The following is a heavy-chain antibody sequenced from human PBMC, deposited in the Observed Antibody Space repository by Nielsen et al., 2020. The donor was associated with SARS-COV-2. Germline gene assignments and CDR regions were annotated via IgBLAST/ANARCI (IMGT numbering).Heavy chain of an antibody. J-gene: IGHJ4*02. Sequence: GESLKISCAASGFTFSSYAMSWVRQAPGKGLEWVSAISGSGGSTYYADSVKGRFTISRDNSKNTLYLQMNSLRAEDTAVYYCAKQRYSSGLLDYWGQGTLVTVSS. V-gene: IGHV3-23*01. D-gene: IGHD6-19*01. CDR2: ISGSGGST. CDR1: GFTFSSYA. CDR3: AKQRYSSGLLDY.